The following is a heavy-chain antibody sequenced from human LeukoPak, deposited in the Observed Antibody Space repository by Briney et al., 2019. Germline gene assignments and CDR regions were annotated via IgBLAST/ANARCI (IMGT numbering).Heavy chain of an antibody. D-gene: IGHD6-19*01. CDR3: ARHKASGWTDELVYFQH. Sequence: KSGESLKISCKGSGYSLTSYWIGWVRQMPGKGLEWIGIIYPADSDTRYSPSFQGQVTISVDKSISTAYLQWSSLKASDTAMYYCARHKASGWTDELVYFQHWGQGTLLTVSS. CDR2: IYPADSDT. V-gene: IGHV5-51*01. CDR1: GYSLTSYW. J-gene: IGHJ1*01.